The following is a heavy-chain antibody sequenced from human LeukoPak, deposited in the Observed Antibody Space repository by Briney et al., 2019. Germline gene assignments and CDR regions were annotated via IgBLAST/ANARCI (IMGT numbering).Heavy chain of an antibody. Sequence: PGGSLRLSCAASGFTVSSNYMSWVRQAPGKGLEWVSVIYNGGTTYYTDSVKGRFTISRDNSKNTLYLHMNSLRAEDTAVYYCAKDHEWLVINGPFDYWGQGTLVTVSS. CDR1: GFTVSSNY. J-gene: IGHJ4*02. V-gene: IGHV3-66*01. CDR3: AKDHEWLVINGPFDY. D-gene: IGHD3-3*01. CDR2: IYNGGTT.